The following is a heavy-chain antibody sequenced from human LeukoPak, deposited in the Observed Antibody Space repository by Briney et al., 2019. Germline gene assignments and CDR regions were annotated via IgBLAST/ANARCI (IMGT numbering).Heavy chain of an antibody. CDR2: MKQDGSET. D-gene: IGHD5-12*01. CDR1: GFTFSSYW. V-gene: IGHV3-7*01. Sequence: GGSLRLSCAASGFTFSSYWMSWVRQAPGKGLEWVATMKQDGSETYYVDSVKGRFTISRDNAKNSLSLQMNSLRAEDTAVYYCARPARGSIDYWGQGTLVTVSS. J-gene: IGHJ4*02. CDR3: ARPARGSIDY.